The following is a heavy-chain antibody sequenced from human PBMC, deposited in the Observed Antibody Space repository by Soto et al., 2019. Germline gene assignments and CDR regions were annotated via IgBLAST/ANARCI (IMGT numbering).Heavy chain of an antibody. Sequence: GGSLRLSCAASGFTFSSYGMHWVRQAPGKGLEWVAVIWYDGSNKYYADSVKGRFTISRDNSKNTLYLQMNSLRAEDTAVYYCARDGRMVRGVGSLDYWGQGTLVTVSS. V-gene: IGHV3-33*01. J-gene: IGHJ4*02. D-gene: IGHD3-10*01. CDR1: GFTFSSYG. CDR3: ARDGRMVRGVGSLDY. CDR2: IWYDGSNK.